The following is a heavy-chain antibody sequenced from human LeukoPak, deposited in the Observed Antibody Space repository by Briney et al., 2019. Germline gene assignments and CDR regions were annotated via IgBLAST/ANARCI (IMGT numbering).Heavy chain of an antibody. J-gene: IGHJ4*02. V-gene: IGHV3-7*05. Sequence: GGSLRLSCADSGFLFSNSWMAWVRQAPGRGLQWLANINQDGSAKTCVDSVKGRFTISRDNAKNSLYLQMNSLRAEDTAMYYCARDSGYNAFDYWGQGTLVTVSS. D-gene: IGHD5-12*01. CDR3: ARDSGYNAFDY. CDR1: GFLFSNSW. CDR2: INQDGSAK.